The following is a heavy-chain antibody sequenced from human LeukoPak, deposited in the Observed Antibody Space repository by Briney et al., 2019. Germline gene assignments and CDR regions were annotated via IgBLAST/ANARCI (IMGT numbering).Heavy chain of an antibody. V-gene: IGHV3-23*01. CDR3: AKETWGSGWNDY. D-gene: IGHD6-19*01. Sequence: GGSLRLSCAASGFTFSSYAMSWVCQAPGNGLPWVSAISCSRGSTYYATTLKGRFTNYRDNYQNTLYLQKNSLRAEDTAVYYCAKETWGSGWNDYWGQGTLVTVSS. CDR1: GFTFSSYA. CDR2: ISCSRGST. J-gene: IGHJ4*02.